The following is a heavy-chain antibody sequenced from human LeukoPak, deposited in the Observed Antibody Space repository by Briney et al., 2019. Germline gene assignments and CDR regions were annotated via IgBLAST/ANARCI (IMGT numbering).Heavy chain of an antibody. Sequence: GGSLRLSCGASGFMFRSYWMSWVRQAPGKGLEWVANIKEDGSEKHHVDSVKGRFTISRDNAKNSLYLQMNSLRAEDTAVYYCARVRRAISYWGQGTLVTVSS. CDR1: GFMFRSYW. CDR3: ARVRRAISY. V-gene: IGHV3-7*01. J-gene: IGHJ4*02. CDR2: IKEDGSEK. D-gene: IGHD3-3*02.